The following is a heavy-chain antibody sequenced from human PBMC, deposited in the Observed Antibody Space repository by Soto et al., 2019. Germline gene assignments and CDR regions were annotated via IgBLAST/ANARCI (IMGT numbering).Heavy chain of an antibody. V-gene: IGHV3-33*01. CDR2: IWYDGSNK. Sequence: GGSLRLSCAASGFTFSSYGMHWVRQAPGKGLEWVAVIWYDGSNKYYADSVKGRFTISRDNSKNTLYLQMNSLRAEDTAVYYCARVENSGYDPLDPYYYYYGMDVWGQGTTVTVSS. D-gene: IGHD5-12*01. J-gene: IGHJ6*02. CDR3: ARVENSGYDPLDPYYYYYGMDV. CDR1: GFTFSSYG.